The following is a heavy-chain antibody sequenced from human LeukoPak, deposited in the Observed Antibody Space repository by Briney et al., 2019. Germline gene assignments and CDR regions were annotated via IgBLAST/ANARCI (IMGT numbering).Heavy chain of an antibody. CDR2: IYYSGST. Sequence: PSETLSLTCTVSGGSISSYYWSWIRQPPGKGLEWIGYIYYSGSTNYNPSLKSRVTISVDTSKNQFSLKLSSVTAADTAVYYCARDLGGNHSMDVWGQGTTVTVSS. CDR1: GGSISSYY. J-gene: IGHJ6*02. CDR3: ARDLGGNHSMDV. D-gene: IGHD1-14*01. V-gene: IGHV4-59*01.